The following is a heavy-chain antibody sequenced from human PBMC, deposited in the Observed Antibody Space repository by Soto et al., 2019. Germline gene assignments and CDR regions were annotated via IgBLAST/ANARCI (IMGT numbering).Heavy chain of an antibody. CDR1: GFTFSSYS. V-gene: IGHV3-21*01. D-gene: IGHD1-26*01. CDR2: ISSSSSYI. J-gene: IGHJ3*02. Sequence: GGSLRLSCAASGFTFSSYSMNWVRQAPGKGLEWVSSISSSSSYIYYADSVKGRFTISRDNAKNSLYLQMNSLRAEDTAVYYCARGYGSYHDAFDIWGQGTMVTVSS. CDR3: ARGYGSYHDAFDI.